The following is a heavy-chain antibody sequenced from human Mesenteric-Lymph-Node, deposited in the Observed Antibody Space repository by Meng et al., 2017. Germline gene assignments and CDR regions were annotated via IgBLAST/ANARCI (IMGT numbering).Heavy chain of an antibody. CDR3: ITDTS. J-gene: IGHJ4*02. CDR2: IKSKADGETI. Sequence: GGSLRLSCAGSGFTFSDVWMNWVRQAPGKGLEWVGRIKSKADGETIEYAASVKGRFTISRDDSRDTLFVQMNSLRDEDTAVYYCITDTSWGRGTLVTVSS. V-gene: IGHV3-15*01. CDR1: GFTFSDVW.